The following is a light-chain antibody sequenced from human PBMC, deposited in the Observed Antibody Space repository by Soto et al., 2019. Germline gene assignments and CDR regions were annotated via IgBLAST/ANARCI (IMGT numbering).Light chain of an antibody. CDR1: SSDVGGYNY. CDR2: EVS. V-gene: IGLV2-14*01. CDR3: SSYTTNSTPYV. Sequence: QSALTQPASVSVSPGQSITISCTGSSSDVGGYNYVSWYQQHPGKAPNLIIYEVSNRPSGVSNRFSGSKSGNTASLTISGLQAEDEADYYCSSYTTNSTPYVFGTGTKVTVL. J-gene: IGLJ1*01.